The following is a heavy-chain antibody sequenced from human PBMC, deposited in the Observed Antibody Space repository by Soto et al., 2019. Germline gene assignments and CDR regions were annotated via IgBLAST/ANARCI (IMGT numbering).Heavy chain of an antibody. Sequence: SETLSLTCTVSGGSFSSSSYYWGWIRQPPGQGLEWIGTIYYSGSTQYNPSLKSRVTISVHTSSSQFSLELSSVTAADTAVYYCARGLISGSHYSGGWYYFDSWGQGTQVTVSS. CDR2: IYYSGST. V-gene: IGHV4-39*07. J-gene: IGHJ4*02. CDR3: ARGLISGSHYSGGWYYFDS. D-gene: IGHD1-26*01. CDR1: GGSFSSSSYY.